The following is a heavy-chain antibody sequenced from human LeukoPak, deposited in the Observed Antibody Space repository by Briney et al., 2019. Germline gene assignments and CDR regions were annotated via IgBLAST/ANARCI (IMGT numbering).Heavy chain of an antibody. J-gene: IGHJ5*02. D-gene: IGHD2-2*01. V-gene: IGHV1-2*02. CDR1: GYTFTGYY. Sequence: ASVKVSCKASGYTFTGYYMYWVRQAPGQGLEWMGWINPNSGGTNYAQKFQGRVTMTRDTSISTAYMELSRLRSDDTAVYYCARALEYCSSTRCYGGFDPWGQGTLVTVSS. CDR3: ARALEYCSSTRCYGGFDP. CDR2: INPNSGGT.